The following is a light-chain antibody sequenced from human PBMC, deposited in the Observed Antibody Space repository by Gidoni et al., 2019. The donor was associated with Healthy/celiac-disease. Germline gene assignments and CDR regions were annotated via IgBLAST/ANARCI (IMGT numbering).Light chain of an antibody. CDR3: QQYGSSPT. J-gene: IGKJ1*01. V-gene: IGKV3-20*01. CDR1: QRVSSSY. Sequence: EIVLTQSPGTLSLSPGESATLSCRASQRVSSSYLAWYQQKPGQAPRLLIYGASSRATGIPDRFSGSGSGTDFTLTISRLEPEDFAVYYCQQYGSSPTFGQGTKVEIK. CDR2: GAS.